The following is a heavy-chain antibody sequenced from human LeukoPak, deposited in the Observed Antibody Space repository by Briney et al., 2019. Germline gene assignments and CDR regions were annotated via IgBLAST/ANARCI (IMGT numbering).Heavy chain of an antibody. V-gene: IGHV1-8*03. CDR1: GYTFTSYG. CDR3: ARGQGAFGGVIVIDLDY. D-gene: IGHD3-16*02. CDR2: MNPNSGNT. Sequence: ASVKVSCKASGYTFTSYGISWVRQATGQGLEWMGWMNPNSGNTGYAQKFQGRVTITRNISISTAYMELSSLRSEDTAVYYCARGQGAFGGVIVIDLDYWGQGTLVTVSS. J-gene: IGHJ4*02.